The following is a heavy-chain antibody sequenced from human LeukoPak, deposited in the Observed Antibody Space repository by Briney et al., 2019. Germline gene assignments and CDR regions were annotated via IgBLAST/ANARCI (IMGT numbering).Heavy chain of an antibody. V-gene: IGHV3-11*04. Sequence: GGSLRLSCAASGFTFSDYYMSWIRQAPGKGLEWVSYITSSGETIYYADSVKGRFTVSRDNAKNSLYLQMNSLRAEDTAVYYCARDLKRRVYYDSSGSDDAFDIWGQGTMVTVSS. CDR1: GFTFSDYY. D-gene: IGHD3-22*01. J-gene: IGHJ3*02. CDR2: ITSSGETI. CDR3: ARDLKRRVYYDSSGSDDAFDI.